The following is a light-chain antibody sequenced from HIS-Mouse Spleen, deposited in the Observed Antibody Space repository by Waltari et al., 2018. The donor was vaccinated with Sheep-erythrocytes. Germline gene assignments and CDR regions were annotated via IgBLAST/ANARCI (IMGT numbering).Light chain of an antibody. V-gene: IGLV1-36*01. J-gene: IGLJ3*02. CDR2: YDD. CDR3: AAWDDSLNGPV. Sequence: QSVLTQPPSVSEAPRQRVTISCSGSSSNIGNNAVNWYQQLPGKAPKLLIYYDDLLPSGGSDRFSGSKSGTSASLAISGLQSEDEADYYCAAWDDSLNGPVFGGGTTLTVL. CDR1: SSNIGNNA.